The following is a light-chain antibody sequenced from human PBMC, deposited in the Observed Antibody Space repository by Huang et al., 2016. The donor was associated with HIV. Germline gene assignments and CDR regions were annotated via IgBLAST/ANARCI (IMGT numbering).Light chain of an antibody. V-gene: IGKV3-15*01. Sequence: EIVMTQSPATLSVSPGQRVTLSCRANRSVSTNLTWYQQRHGHAPRLLIYVSSTRAPGIPARFSGSGSGTDFSLTISSLQSEDFALYYCHQYNNWLLSFGGGTRV. J-gene: IGKJ4*01. CDR2: VSS. CDR1: RSVSTN. CDR3: HQYNNWLLS.